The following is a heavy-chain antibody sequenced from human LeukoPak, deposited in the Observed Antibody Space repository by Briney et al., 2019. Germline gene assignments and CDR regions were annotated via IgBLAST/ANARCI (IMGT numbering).Heavy chain of an antibody. CDR3: ARGYRYDSSGYYLDYYMDV. J-gene: IGHJ6*03. Sequence: GGSLRLSCAASGFTVSSNYMSWVRQAPGKGLEWVSVIYSGGSTYYADSVKGRFTISIDNSKNTLYLQMNSLRAEDTAVYYCARGYRYDSSGYYLDYYMDVWGKGTTVTVSS. CDR1: GFTVSSNY. CDR2: IYSGGST. D-gene: IGHD3-22*01. V-gene: IGHV3-53*01.